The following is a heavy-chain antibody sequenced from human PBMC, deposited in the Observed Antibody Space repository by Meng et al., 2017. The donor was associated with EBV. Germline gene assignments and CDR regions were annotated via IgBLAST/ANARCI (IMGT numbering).Heavy chain of an antibody. CDR1: CGSIRSGTW. J-gene: IGHJ4*02. V-gene: IGHV4-4*02. Sequence: HVQLDAVGPRPVKPAGTLDPHCSCPCGSIRSGTWWGWVRQPPGKVRGCIGEIYHSGSTDYNPSLKSAVTLSVDKYKNQFSLKLSYVTAADTAVYYCVGPRTGTPDYWGQGTLVTVSS. CDR3: VGPRTGTPDY. D-gene: IGHD1-1*01. CDR2: IYHSGST.